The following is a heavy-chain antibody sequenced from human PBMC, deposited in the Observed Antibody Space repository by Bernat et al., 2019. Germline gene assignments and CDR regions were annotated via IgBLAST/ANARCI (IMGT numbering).Heavy chain of an antibody. CDR2: ISGGGTT. J-gene: IGHJ4*02. Sequence: EVQLLESGGGLVQPGGSLRLSCAASGFTFSTYAMTWVRQAPGKGLELVSGISGGGTTSYAECVKGRFTTSRDNSKNTLYLQTNSLRAEDTAVYYCAKVASYGYVLDYWGQGTLVTVSS. CDR1: GFTFSTYA. D-gene: IGHD5-18*01. V-gene: IGHV3-23*01. CDR3: AKVASYGYVLDY.